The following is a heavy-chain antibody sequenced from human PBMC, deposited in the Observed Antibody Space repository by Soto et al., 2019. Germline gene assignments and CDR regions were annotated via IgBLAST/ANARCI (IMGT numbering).Heavy chain of an antibody. D-gene: IGHD6-13*01. V-gene: IGHV1-18*01. CDR3: ARPRYSSSWAIRKYYYYMDV. J-gene: IGHJ6*03. CDR1: GYTFPSYG. CDR2: ISAYNGNT. Sequence: QVQLVQSGAEVKKPGASVKLSCKASGYTFPSYGISWVRQAPGQGLEWMGWISAYNGNTNYAQKLQGRVTTTTDTSTSTAYMELRSLRSDDTAVYYCARPRYSSSWAIRKYYYYMDVWGKGTTVTFSS.